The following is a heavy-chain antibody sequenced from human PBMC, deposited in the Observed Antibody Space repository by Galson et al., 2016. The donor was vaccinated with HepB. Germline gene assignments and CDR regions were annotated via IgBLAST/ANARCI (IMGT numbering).Heavy chain of an antibody. Sequence: SLRLSCAGSGFIFDHYWMTWVRQAPGKGLEWVANIKKDGSEKHYLDSVKGRFTISRDTAKKAVFLQMDSLRVEDTAVYYCARDRWRVLAGPFDRWCQGTLVTVSS. CDR3: ARDRWRVLAGPFDR. CDR2: IKKDGSEK. J-gene: IGHJ4*02. V-gene: IGHV3-7*01. CDR1: GFIFDHYW. D-gene: IGHD3-9*01.